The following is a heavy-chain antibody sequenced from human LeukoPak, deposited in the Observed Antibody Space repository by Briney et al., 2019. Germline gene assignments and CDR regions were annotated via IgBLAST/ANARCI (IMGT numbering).Heavy chain of an antibody. CDR1: GYTFTGYY. D-gene: IGHD4-17*01. CDR2: IIPILGIA. CDR3: ARDTTVTTRAFDY. J-gene: IGHJ4*02. Sequence: GASVKVSCKASGYTFTGYYMHWVRQAPGQGLEWMGRIIPILGIANYAQKFQGRVAITADKSTSTAYMELSSLRSEDTAVYYCARDTTVTTRAFDYWGQGTLVTVSS. V-gene: IGHV1-69*04.